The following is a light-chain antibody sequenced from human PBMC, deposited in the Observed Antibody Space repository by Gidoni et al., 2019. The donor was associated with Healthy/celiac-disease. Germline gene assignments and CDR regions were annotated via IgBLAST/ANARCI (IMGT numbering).Light chain of an antibody. V-gene: IGLV3-21*02. J-gene: IGLJ2*01. Sequence: SYVLTQPPSVSVAPGQTARITCGGNNIGSKSVPWYQQKPGPAPVLVVYDDSDRPSGLPERFSGSNSGNTATLTISRVEAGDEADYYCQVWDSSSDHLVVFGGGTKLTVL. CDR3: QVWDSSSDHLVV. CDR1: NIGSKS. CDR2: DDS.